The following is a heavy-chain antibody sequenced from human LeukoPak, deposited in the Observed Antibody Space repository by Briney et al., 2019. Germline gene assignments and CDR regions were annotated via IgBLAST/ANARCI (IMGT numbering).Heavy chain of an antibody. CDR3: AKDGADYYDASGFYGDFDY. V-gene: IGHV3-23*01. CDR2: ISGRDGNT. D-gene: IGHD3-22*01. J-gene: IGHJ4*02. CDR1: GFAFSNYA. Sequence: GGFLRLSCAASGFAFSNYAMNWVRQAPGKGLEWVSTISGRDGNTYYADSVEGRFTISRDNSKNTLYLQMNSLRAEDTAVYYCAKDGADYYDASGFYGDFDYWGQGTLVTVSS.